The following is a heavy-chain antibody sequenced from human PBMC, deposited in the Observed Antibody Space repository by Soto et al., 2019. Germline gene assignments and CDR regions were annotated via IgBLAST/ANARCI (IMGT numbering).Heavy chain of an antibody. J-gene: IGHJ5*02. CDR1: GFTFSSQW. CDR2: IKGDGSAK. D-gene: IGHD3-3*01. CDR3: AISYDSPGGP. Sequence: EVHLVESGGGLVQPGGSLRLSCAASGFTFSSQWMSWVRQTPGKGLEWVANIKGDGSAKYYVDSVRGRFTISRDNAMNSLYLQMNSLRVEDTAVYYCAISYDSPGGPWGQGTLVTVSS. V-gene: IGHV3-7*01.